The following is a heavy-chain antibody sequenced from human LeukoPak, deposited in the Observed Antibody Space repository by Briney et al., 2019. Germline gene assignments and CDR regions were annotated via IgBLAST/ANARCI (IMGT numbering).Heavy chain of an antibody. V-gene: IGHV3-7*01. CDR1: GFTFSSYW. J-gene: IGHJ4*02. CDR2: IKQDGSDK. D-gene: IGHD1-20*01. Sequence: GGSLRLSCAASGFTFSSYWMSWVRQAPGKGLQWVANIKQDGSDKYYVDSVKGRFTISRDNAKNSLYLQMNSLRAEDTAVYYCARDPPFIIGTTFFDYWGQGTLVTVSS. CDR3: ARDPPFIIGTTFFDY.